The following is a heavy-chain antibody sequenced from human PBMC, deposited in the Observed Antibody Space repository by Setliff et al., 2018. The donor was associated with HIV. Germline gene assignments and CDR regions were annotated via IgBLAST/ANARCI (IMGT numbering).Heavy chain of an antibody. V-gene: IGHV4-39*01. D-gene: IGHD6-19*01. CDR1: GDSLSLSTFY. J-gene: IGHJ6*03. CDR2: IYSTGTT. CDR3: ARHHSSAPLRRWDNYYYMDV. Sequence: SETLSLTCTVSGDSLSLSTFYWAWIRQPPGRGPEWIGSIYSTGTTYYNPSLKSRVTISFDTSKNQFPLEVTSVTAADTAVYYCARHHSSAPLRRWDNYYYMDVWGKGTTVTVSS.